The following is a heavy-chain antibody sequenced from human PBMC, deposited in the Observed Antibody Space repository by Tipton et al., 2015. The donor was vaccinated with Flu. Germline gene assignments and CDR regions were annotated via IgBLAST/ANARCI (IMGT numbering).Heavy chain of an antibody. Sequence: TLSLTCTVSDDSITFYYWSWVRQPPGKGLGWIGYIYSSGSTNYNPSLRGRVTISVDTSKNQLSLRLSSVTAADTAVYYCARARAPYYYYAMDVWGQGTTVTVSS. V-gene: IGHV4-59*01. CDR1: DDSITFYY. CDR3: ARARAPYYYYAMDV. CDR2: IYSSGST. D-gene: IGHD3-10*01. J-gene: IGHJ6*02.